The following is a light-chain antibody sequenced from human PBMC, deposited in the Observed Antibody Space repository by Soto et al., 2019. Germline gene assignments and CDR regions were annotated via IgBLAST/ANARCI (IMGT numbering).Light chain of an antibody. Sequence: QSALTQPPSVSGSPGQSVTISCTGTSSDVGAYNRVSWFQQSPGTAPKLLIYEVNNRPSGVPDRFSGSKSGTTSSLTISGLQAEDEGDYYCSLYTSSRIPWVFGGGTKLTVL. CDR2: EVN. V-gene: IGLV2-18*01. CDR3: SLYTSSRIPWV. J-gene: IGLJ3*02. CDR1: SSDVGAYNR.